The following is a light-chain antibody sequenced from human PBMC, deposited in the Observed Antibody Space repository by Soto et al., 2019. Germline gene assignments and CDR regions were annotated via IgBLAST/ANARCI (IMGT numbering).Light chain of an antibody. Sequence: EIVMTQSPATLSVSPGERATLSCRASQSVSSNLAWYQQQPGQAPRLLIYGASTRATGIPARFSGSGSGTEFTLTSNSLQSEDFAVYYCQQYNNWPFTFGPGTKVDIK. V-gene: IGKV3D-15*01. CDR3: QQYNNWPFT. J-gene: IGKJ3*01. CDR2: GAS. CDR1: QSVSSN.